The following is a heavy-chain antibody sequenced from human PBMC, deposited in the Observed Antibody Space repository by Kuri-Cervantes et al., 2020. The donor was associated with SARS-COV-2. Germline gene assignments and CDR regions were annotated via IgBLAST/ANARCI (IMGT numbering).Heavy chain of an antibody. Sequence: GESLKISCAASGFTFSSYAMHWVRQAPGKGLEWVAVISYDGSNKYYADSVKGRFTISRDNSKNTLYLQMNSLRAEDTAVYYCARDRYYDSSGIFDYWGQGTLVTVSS. D-gene: IGHD3-22*01. CDR3: ARDRYYDSSGIFDY. V-gene: IGHV3-30-3*01. J-gene: IGHJ4*02. CDR2: ISYDGSNK. CDR1: GFTFSSYA.